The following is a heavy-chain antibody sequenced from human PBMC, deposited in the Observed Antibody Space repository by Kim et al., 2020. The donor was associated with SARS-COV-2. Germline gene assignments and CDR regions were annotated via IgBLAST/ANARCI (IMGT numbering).Heavy chain of an antibody. Sequence: SETLSLTCTVSGGSISSGGYYWSWIRQHPGKGLEWIGYIYYSGSTYYNPSLKSRVTISVDTSKNQFSLKLSSVTAADTAVYYCARGLRYSGYDSNFLDYWGQGTLVTVSS. V-gene: IGHV4-31*03. J-gene: IGHJ4*02. CDR2: IYYSGST. CDR3: ARGLRYSGYDSNFLDY. CDR1: GGSISSGGYY. D-gene: IGHD5-12*01.